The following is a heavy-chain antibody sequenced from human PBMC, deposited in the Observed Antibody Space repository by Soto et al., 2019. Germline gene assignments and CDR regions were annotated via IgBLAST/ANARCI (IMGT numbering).Heavy chain of an antibody. D-gene: IGHD3-22*01. Sequence: GASVKVSCKVSGYTLTELSMHWVRQAPGKGLEWMGGFDPEDGETIYAQKFQGRVTMTEDTSTDTAYMELSSLRSEDTAVYYCATITTMIPRLAFDIWGQGTMVTVSS. CDR3: ATITTMIPRLAFDI. CDR1: GYTLTELS. CDR2: FDPEDGET. V-gene: IGHV1-24*01. J-gene: IGHJ3*02.